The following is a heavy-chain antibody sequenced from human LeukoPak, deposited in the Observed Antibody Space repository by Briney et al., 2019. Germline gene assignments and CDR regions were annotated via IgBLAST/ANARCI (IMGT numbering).Heavy chain of an antibody. D-gene: IGHD1-7*01. CDR2: ISGSGGST. CDR1: GFTFSNYG. Sequence: GGSLRLSCAASGFTFSNYGMHWVRQAPGKGLEWVSAISGSGGSTYYADSVKGRFTISRDNSKNTLYLQMNSLRAEDTAVYYCAKARGYNWNYGVFDYWGQGTLVTVSS. CDR3: AKARGYNWNYGVFDY. V-gene: IGHV3-23*01. J-gene: IGHJ4*02.